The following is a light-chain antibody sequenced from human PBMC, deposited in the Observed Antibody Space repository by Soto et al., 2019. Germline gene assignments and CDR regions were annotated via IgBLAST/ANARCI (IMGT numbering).Light chain of an antibody. V-gene: IGKV3-15*01. J-gene: IGKJ1*01. CDR2: GAS. CDR3: QQYNNWSPST. CDR1: QSVSSN. Sequence: EIVMTQSPATLSVSPGDGATLSCRASQSVSSNLAWYQQKPGQAPRLLIYGASTRATGIPARFSGSGSGTEFTLTISSLQSEDFAVYYCQQYNNWSPSTFGQGTKV.